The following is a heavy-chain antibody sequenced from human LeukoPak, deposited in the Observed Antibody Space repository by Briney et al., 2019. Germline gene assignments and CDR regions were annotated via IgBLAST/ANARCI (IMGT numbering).Heavy chain of an antibody. J-gene: IGHJ3*02. V-gene: IGHV3-7*03. D-gene: IGHD3-10*01. CDR3: AKDPVTLGAFDI. CDR1: GFTFRAYW. Sequence: GGSLRLSCAASGFTFRAYWMNWLRQAPGKGLEWVANINQDGSERYYVDSVKGRFTISRDNSKNTLYLQMNSLRAEDTAVYYCAKDPVTLGAFDIWGQGTMVTVSS. CDR2: INQDGSER.